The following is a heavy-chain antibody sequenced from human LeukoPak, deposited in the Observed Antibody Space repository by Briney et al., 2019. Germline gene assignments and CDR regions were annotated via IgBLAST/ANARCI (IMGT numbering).Heavy chain of an antibody. Sequence: ASVTVSCKASGYTFTSYAMHWVRQAPGQRLEWMGWINAGNGNTKYSQKFQGRVTITRDTSASTAYMELSSLRSEDTAVYYCARDYDILTGQPYFDYWGQGTLVTVSS. D-gene: IGHD3-9*01. CDR1: GYTFTSYA. J-gene: IGHJ4*02. V-gene: IGHV1-3*01. CDR2: INAGNGNT. CDR3: ARDYDILTGQPYFDY.